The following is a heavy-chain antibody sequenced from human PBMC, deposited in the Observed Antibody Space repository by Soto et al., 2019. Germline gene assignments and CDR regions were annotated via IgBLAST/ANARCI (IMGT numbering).Heavy chain of an antibody. J-gene: IGHJ6*02. V-gene: IGHV1-2*02. Sequence: GASVKVSCKASGYTFTGYYIHWVREAPGQGLEWMGWINPQTGGTSYAQKFQGRVTLSRDTSINTAYPELSRLTFDDAAVYFCARERYQVISDGMDVWGQGTTVTVSS. CDR3: ARERYQVISDGMDV. D-gene: IGHD2-2*01. CDR1: GYTFTGYY. CDR2: INPQTGGT.